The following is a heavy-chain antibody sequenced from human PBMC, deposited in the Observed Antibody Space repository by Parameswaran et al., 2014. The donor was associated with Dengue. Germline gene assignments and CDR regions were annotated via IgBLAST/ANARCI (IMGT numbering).Heavy chain of an antibody. V-gene: IGHV1-3*01. J-gene: IGHJ4*02. Sequence: WVRQAPGQRLEWMGWINAGNGNTRYSQNFQGRVTITRDTSASTAYMELSSLRSEDTAVYYCARDRTWDMTTYFDYWGQGTLVTVSS. D-gene: IGHD1-26*01. CDR2: INAGNGNT. CDR3: ARDRTWDMTTYFDY.